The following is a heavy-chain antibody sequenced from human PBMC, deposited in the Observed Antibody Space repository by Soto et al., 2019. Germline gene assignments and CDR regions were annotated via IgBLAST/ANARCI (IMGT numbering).Heavy chain of an antibody. V-gene: IGHV4-30-2*01. Sequence: QLQLQESGSRLVKSSQTLSLTCTVSGDSMTSGDYSWSWIRQPPGKGLEWLGYIYRTGNTHYSPSLKSRVSISQDRSKNQFSLDLTSVTAADTAVYYCARGDYQYSIDYWGQGTLVTVSS. CDR1: GDSMTSGDYS. D-gene: IGHD2-2*01. J-gene: IGHJ4*02. CDR2: IYRTGNT. CDR3: ARGDYQYSIDY.